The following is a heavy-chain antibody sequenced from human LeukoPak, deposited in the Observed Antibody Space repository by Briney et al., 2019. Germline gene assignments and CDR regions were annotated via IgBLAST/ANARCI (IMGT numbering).Heavy chain of an antibody. CDR2: IKSKTDGGTT. V-gene: IGHV3-15*07. CDR3: TTEPHFCDFWSGYQVRLDY. J-gene: IGHJ4*02. Sequence: GGSLRLSCAASGFTFSNAWMNWVRQAPGKGLEWVGRIKSKTDGGTTDYAAPVKGRFTISRDDSKNTLYLQMNSLKTEDTAVYYCTTEPHFCDFWSGYQVRLDYWGQGTLVTVSS. D-gene: IGHD3-3*01. CDR1: GFTFSNAW.